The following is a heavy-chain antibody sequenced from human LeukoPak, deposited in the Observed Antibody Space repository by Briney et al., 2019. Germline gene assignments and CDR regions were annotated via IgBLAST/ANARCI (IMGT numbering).Heavy chain of an antibody. Sequence: GGSLRLSCAASGFTFSSYGMHWVRQAPGKGLEWVAFIRYDGSNKYYADSVKGRFTISRDNSKNTLYLQMNSLRAEDTAVYYCAKDRASTSWGYYFDYWGQGTLVTVSS. V-gene: IGHV3-30*02. CDR1: GFTFSSYG. D-gene: IGHD2-2*01. CDR2: IRYDGSNK. J-gene: IGHJ4*02. CDR3: AKDRASTSWGYYFDY.